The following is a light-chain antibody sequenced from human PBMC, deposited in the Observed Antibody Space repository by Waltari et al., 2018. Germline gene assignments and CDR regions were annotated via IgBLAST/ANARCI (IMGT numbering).Light chain of an antibody. J-gene: IGKJ1*01. CDR2: GAS. V-gene: IGKV3-20*01. CDR3: QQYVTLPAT. CDR1: QSVSRS. Sequence: EIVLTQSPGTLSLSPGERATLSCRARQSVSRSLAWYQQKPGQAPRLLIYGASSRATGIPDRFSGSGSGTDFSLTITRLEPEDFAVYYCQQYVTLPATFGQGTKVEVK.